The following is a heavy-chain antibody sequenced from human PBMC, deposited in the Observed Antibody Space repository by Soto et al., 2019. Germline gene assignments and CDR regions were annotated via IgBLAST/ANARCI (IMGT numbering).Heavy chain of an antibody. CDR1: GGSISSYY. J-gene: IGHJ5*02. V-gene: IGHV4-4*07. CDR3: ARAPYYYDSSGYYYSWFDP. D-gene: IGHD3-22*01. CDR2: IYTSGST. Sequence: PSETLSLTCTVSGGSISSYYWSWIRQPAGKGLEWIGRIYTSGSTNYNPSLKSRVTMSVDTSKNQFSLKLSSVTAADTAVYYCARAPYYYDSSGYYYSWFDPWGQGTLVTVSS.